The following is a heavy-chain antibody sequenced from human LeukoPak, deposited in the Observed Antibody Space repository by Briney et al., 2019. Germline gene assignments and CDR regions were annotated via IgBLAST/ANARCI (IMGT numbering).Heavy chain of an antibody. Sequence: PGRSLRLSCAASGFNFSNYGMHWVRQAPGKGLEWVAVISYDESDKYYADSVKGRFTISRDNSKNTLYLQMNSLRPEDTAVYYCAKGVVAATNAAYYGMDVWGQGTTVTVSS. J-gene: IGHJ6*02. V-gene: IGHV3-30*18. CDR1: GFNFSNYG. CDR2: ISYDESDK. D-gene: IGHD2-15*01. CDR3: AKGVVAATNAAYYGMDV.